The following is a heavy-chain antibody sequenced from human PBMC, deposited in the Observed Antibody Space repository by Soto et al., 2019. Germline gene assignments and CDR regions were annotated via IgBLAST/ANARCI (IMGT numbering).Heavy chain of an antibody. D-gene: IGHD3-3*01. J-gene: IGHJ3*02. CDR3: ARAGVVINRYAFDI. CDR2: ISSSSSTI. CDR1: GFTFGSYS. V-gene: IGHV3-48*01. Sequence: GGSLRLSCAASGFTFGSYSMNWVRQAPGKGLEWVSYISSSSSTIYYADSVKGRFTISRDNAKNSLYLQMNSLRAEDTAVYYCARAGVVINRYAFDIWGQGTMVTVSS.